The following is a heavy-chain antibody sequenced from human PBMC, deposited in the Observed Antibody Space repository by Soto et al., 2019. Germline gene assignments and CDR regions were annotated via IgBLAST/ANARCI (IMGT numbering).Heavy chain of an antibody. CDR1: GDTFSIYT. V-gene: IGHV1-69*02. Sequence: QVQLGQSGSEVKKHGSSVRVSCKTSGDTFSIYTISWVLQAPGHGLAWMGRVLPFLDIISYSQRFQGRVTITADRSTTTAYMELTSLRSEDTAVYYCARDRDNSNWPNFDSWGQGTLVTVSS. CDR3: ARDRDNSNWPNFDS. D-gene: IGHD6-13*01. J-gene: IGHJ4*02. CDR2: VLPFLDII.